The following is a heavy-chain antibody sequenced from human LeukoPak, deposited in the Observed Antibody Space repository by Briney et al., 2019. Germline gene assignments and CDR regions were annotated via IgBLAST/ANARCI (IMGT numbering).Heavy chain of an antibody. CDR3: AKEGGAPHYYDSSGYYFDY. CDR2: ISGSGGST. V-gene: IGHV3-23*01. J-gene: IGHJ4*02. Sequence: PGGSLRLSCAASGFTFSSYGMSWVRQAPGKGLEWVSAISGSGGSTYYADSVKGRFTISRDNSKNTLYLQMNSLRAGDTAVYYCAKEGGAPHYYDSSGYYFDYWGQGTLVTVSS. CDR1: GFTFSSYG. D-gene: IGHD3-22*01.